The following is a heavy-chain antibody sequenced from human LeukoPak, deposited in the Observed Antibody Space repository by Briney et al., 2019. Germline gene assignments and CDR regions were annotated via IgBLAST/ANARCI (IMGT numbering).Heavy chain of an antibody. CDR1: GYTFTSYD. CDR3: ARDRFLIHFDDAFDI. Sequence: ASVKVSCKASGYTFTSYDINWVRQATGQGLEWMGWMNPNSGNTGYAQKFQGRVTMTRDTSISTAYMELSRLRSDDTAVYYCARDRFLIHFDDAFDIWGQGTMVTVSS. J-gene: IGHJ3*02. D-gene: IGHD3-9*01. CDR2: MNPNSGNT. V-gene: IGHV1-8*02.